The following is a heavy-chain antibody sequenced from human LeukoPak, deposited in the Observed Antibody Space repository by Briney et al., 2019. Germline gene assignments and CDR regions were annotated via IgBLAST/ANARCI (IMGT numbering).Heavy chain of an antibody. CDR2: ISDSGGST. Sequence: PGGSLRLSCAVSGITLSNYGMSWVRQAPGKGLEWVAGISDSGGSTHYADSVKGRFTISRDDPKNTLYLQMNSLRAEDTAVYFCAKRGIVIRAVIIVGFHKEAYYFDYWGQGALVTVSS. CDR3: AKRGIVIRAVIIVGFHKEAYYFDY. D-gene: IGHD3-10*01. V-gene: IGHV3-23*01. J-gene: IGHJ4*02. CDR1: GITLSNYG.